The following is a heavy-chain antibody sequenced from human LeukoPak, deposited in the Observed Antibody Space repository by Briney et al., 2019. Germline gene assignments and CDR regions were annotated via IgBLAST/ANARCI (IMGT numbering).Heavy chain of an antibody. J-gene: IGHJ4*02. CDR2: IYHSGHT. D-gene: IGHD6-19*01. CDR1: GGSITSGTYY. Sequence: SETLSLTCTVSGGSITSGTYYWCWIRQPPGKGLEWIGSIYHSGHTYDNPSLKSRVTISVDTSKNQFFLKLTYVTAADTAVYYCAREVSSGWTYFDYWGQGSLVTVSS. V-gene: IGHV4-39*02. CDR3: AREVSSGWTYFDY.